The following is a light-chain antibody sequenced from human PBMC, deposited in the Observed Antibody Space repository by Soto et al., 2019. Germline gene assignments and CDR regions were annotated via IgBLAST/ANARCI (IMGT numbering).Light chain of an antibody. Sequence: TVLTQSPATLSLSPGESATLSCRASQSVSSRYLAWYQQKPGQAPRVLIYGTSIRASGVPERFSGGGSGTDFTLTITRLEPEDFAVYYCQQYGSSLFTFGPGTKVDIK. CDR3: QQYGSSLFT. CDR1: QSVSSRY. V-gene: IGKV3-20*01. CDR2: GTS. J-gene: IGKJ3*01.